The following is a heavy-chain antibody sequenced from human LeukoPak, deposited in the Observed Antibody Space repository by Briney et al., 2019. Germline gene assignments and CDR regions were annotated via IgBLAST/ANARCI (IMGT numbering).Heavy chain of an antibody. J-gene: IGHJ6*02. D-gene: IGHD5-18*01. CDR3: ARDRRQGYSYGFYYYYGMDV. V-gene: IGHV4-34*01. CDR2: INHSGST. Sequence: SETLSLTCAVYGGSFSGYYWSWIRQPPGKGLEWIGEINHSGSTNYNPSLKSRVAISVDTSKNQFSLKLSSVTAADTAVYYCARDRRQGYSYGFYYYYGMDVWGQGTTVTVSS. CDR1: GGSFSGYY.